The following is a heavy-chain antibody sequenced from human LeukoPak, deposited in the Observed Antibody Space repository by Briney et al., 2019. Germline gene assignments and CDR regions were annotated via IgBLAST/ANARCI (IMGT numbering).Heavy chain of an antibody. CDR3: ARRRSTVVGATTAFDI. Sequence: SETLSLTCTVSGGSISSYYWSWIRQPPGKGLEWIGYIYYSGSTNYNPSPKSRVTISVDTSKNQFSLKLSSVTAADTAVYYCARRRSTVVGATTAFDIWGQGTMVTVSS. CDR2: IYYSGST. V-gene: IGHV4-59*01. J-gene: IGHJ3*02. CDR1: GGSISSYY. D-gene: IGHD1-26*01.